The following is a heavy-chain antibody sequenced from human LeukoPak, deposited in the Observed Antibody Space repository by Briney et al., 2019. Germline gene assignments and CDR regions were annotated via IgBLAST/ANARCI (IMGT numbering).Heavy chain of an antibody. CDR2: INAGNGNT. Sequence: ASVKVSCKASGYTFTSYAMHWVRQAPGQRLEWMGWINAGNGNTKYSQKFQGRITVTRDTSINTAYMELTSLRSEDTAVYFCARGNGRCDYWGPGSLVTVSS. CDR3: ARGNGRCDY. V-gene: IGHV1-3*01. D-gene: IGHD2-8*01. CDR1: GYTFTSYA. J-gene: IGHJ4*02.